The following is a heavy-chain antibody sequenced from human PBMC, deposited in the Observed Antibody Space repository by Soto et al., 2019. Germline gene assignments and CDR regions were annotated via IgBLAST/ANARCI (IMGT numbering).Heavy chain of an antibody. CDR2: IYWDDDT. V-gene: IGHV2-5*02. CDR3: AHTMAPRIFDS. Sequence: QITLKEAGPTLVKPTQTLTLTCSFSGFSLITSGVGVGWIRQPPGKALEWLALIYWDDDTGYSTSLRSRLTITKDTSRNQVVLTMTNMDPADTATYYNAHTMAPRIFDSWGQGTLVTVSS. J-gene: IGHJ4*02. CDR1: GFSLITSGVG. D-gene: IGHD5-12*01.